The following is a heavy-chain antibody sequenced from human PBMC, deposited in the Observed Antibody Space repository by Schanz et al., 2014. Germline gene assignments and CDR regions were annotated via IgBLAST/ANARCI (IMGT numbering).Heavy chain of an antibody. J-gene: IGHJ3*02. CDR2: IGGSGGST. CDR3: AKDRWRATVMVDAFDI. D-gene: IGHD4-4*01. CDR1: GFTVNTNY. V-gene: IGHV3-23*04. Sequence: EVQVVESGGGLVQPGGSLRLSCAVSGFTVNTNYMSWVRQAPGKGLEWVSGIGGSGGSTDYADSVKGRFTISRDNSKNTVHLHMNSLRAEDTAVYFCAKDRWRATVMVDAFDIWGQGTKVTVSS.